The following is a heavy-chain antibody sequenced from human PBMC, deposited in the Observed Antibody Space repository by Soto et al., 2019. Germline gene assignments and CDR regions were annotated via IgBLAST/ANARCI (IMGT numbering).Heavy chain of an antibody. Sequence: SETLSLTCTVSGGSISSYYWSWIRQPPGKGLEWIGYIYYSGSTNYNPSLKSRVTISVDTSKNQFSLKLSSVTAADTAVYYCARGEIKGPIDYWGQGTLVTVSS. D-gene: IGHD1-26*01. CDR1: GGSISSYY. CDR3: ARGEIKGPIDY. V-gene: IGHV4-59*01. J-gene: IGHJ4*02. CDR2: IYYSGST.